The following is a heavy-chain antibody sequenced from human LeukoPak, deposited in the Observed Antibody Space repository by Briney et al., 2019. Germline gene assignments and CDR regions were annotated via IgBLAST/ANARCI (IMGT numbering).Heavy chain of an antibody. CDR1: GGSFSGYY. D-gene: IGHD3-22*01. CDR2: INHSGST. Sequence: SETLSLTCAVYGGSFSGYYWSWICQPPGKGLEWIGEINHSGSTNYNPSLKSRVTISVDTSKNQFSLKLSSVTAADTAVYYCARLGGYYDSTPGDYWGQGTLVTVSS. CDR3: ARLGGYYDSTPGDY. V-gene: IGHV4-34*01. J-gene: IGHJ4*02.